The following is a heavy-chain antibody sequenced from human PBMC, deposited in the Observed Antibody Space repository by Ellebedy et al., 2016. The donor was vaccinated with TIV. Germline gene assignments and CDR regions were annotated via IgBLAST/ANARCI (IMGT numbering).Heavy chain of an antibody. CDR2: LSYGGRGE. V-gene: IGHV3-30*18. J-gene: IGHJ5*02. CDR3: AKGGSRNWFDP. Sequence: GESLKISCAVSGFTFNDYDMHWVRQAPDQGLEWVAILSYGGRGEYYADSVKGRFTVSRDNSKNTMYLHMNSLRVEDTAIYYCAKGGSRNWFDPWGQGTLVTVSS. CDR1: GFTFNDYD. D-gene: IGHD1-14*01.